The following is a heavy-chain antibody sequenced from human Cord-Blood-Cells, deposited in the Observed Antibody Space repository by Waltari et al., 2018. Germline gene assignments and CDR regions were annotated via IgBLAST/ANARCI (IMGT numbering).Heavy chain of an antibody. Sequence: QLQLQESGPGLVKPSETLSLTCTVSGGSISSSRYYWGWIRQPPGKGLEWIGSIYYSGSTYYNPSLKSRVTISVDTSKNQFSLKLSSVTAADTAVYYCPLSYYYGSGIGAFDIWGQGTMVTVSS. J-gene: IGHJ3*02. V-gene: IGHV4-39*07. CDR1: GGSISSSRYY. D-gene: IGHD3-10*01. CDR2: IYYSGST. CDR3: PLSYYYGSGIGAFDI.